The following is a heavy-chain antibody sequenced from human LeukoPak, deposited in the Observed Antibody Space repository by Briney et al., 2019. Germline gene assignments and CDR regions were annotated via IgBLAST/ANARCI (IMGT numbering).Heavy chain of an antibody. J-gene: IGHJ3*02. CDR2: ISGSGGST. V-gene: IGHV3-23*01. Sequence: GGSLRLSCVASGFTFSSYAMSWVRQAPGKGLEWVSAISGSGGSTYYADSVKGRFTISRDNSKNTLYLQMNSLRAEDTAVYYCAFNYYDSSGYINPDAFDIWGQGTMVTVSS. D-gene: IGHD3-22*01. CDR1: GFTFSSYA. CDR3: AFNYYDSSGYINPDAFDI.